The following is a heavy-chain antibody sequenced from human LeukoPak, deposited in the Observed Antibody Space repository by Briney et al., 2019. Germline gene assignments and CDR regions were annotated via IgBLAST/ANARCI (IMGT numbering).Heavy chain of an antibody. CDR3: AGRTAATTRPFDY. Sequence: PSETLSLICSVSGVSIDSYHWSWIRQPPGKGLEWIGYFYYTGSTNYSPSFEGRVTISEDTSKNQISLRLTSVTAADTAVYYCAGRTAATTRPFDYWGQGTLVTVSS. CDR1: GVSIDSYH. V-gene: IGHV4-59*01. CDR2: FYYTGST. J-gene: IGHJ4*02. D-gene: IGHD2-21*02.